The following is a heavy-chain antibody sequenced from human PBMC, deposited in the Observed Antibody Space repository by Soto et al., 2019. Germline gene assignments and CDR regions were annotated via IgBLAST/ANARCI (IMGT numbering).Heavy chain of an antibody. J-gene: IGHJ6*03. Sequence: PGESLKISCKGSGYSLTSYWIGWVRQMPGKGLEWMGIIYPGDSDTRYSPSFQGQVTIAADKSISTAYLQWSSLKASDTAMYYCARGPVAADYYYYYMDVWGKGTTVTVSS. CDR3: ARGPVAADYYYYYMDV. V-gene: IGHV5-51*01. D-gene: IGHD2-15*01. CDR1: GYSLTSYW. CDR2: IYPGDSDT.